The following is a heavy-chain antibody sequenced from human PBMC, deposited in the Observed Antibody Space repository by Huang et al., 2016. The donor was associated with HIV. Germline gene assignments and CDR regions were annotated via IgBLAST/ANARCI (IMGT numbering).Heavy chain of an antibody. V-gene: IGHV1-69*01. D-gene: IGHD5-18*01. CDR2: MMPIFCTT. J-gene: IGHJ6*02. CDR3: ARPSDSAMIRDYYYPMDV. Sequence: QVQLVQSEAEVKKPGSSVKVSCKASGGTFSNFGLSWGRQAPGRGLDGMGGMMPIFCTTSSAKKFPGRVTLTSDESTNTAAMELNSLTFEDTAVYSCARPSDSAMIRDYYYPMDVWGQGTTVTVS. CDR1: GGTFSNFG.